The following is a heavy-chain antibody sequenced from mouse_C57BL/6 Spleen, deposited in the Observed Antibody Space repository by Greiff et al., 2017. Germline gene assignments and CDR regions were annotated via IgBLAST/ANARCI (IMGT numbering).Heavy chain of an antibody. J-gene: IGHJ2*01. CDR1: GFTFSDYG. Sequence: EVMLVESGGGLVKPGGSLKLSCAASGFTFSDYGMHWVRQAPEKGLEWVAYISSGSSTSYYADTVKGRFTISRDNAKNTLFLQLTSLRSEDTAMYYCARHYYGRGFDYWGQGTTLTVSS. D-gene: IGHD1-1*01. CDR2: ISSGSSTS. V-gene: IGHV5-17*01. CDR3: ARHYYGRGFDY.